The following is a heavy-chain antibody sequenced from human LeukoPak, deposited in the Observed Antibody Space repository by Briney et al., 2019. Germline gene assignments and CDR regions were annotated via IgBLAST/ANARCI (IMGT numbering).Heavy chain of an antibody. Sequence: SETLSLTCTVSGGSISSGDYYWSWIRQPPGKGLEWIGYIYYSGSTYYNPSLKRRVTISVDTSKNQFSLKLSSVTAADTAVYYCARPGTASGNDAFDIWGQGTMVTVSS. CDR3: ARPGTASGNDAFDI. J-gene: IGHJ3*02. CDR2: IYYSGST. CDR1: GGSISSGDYY. V-gene: IGHV4-30-4*08. D-gene: IGHD4-23*01.